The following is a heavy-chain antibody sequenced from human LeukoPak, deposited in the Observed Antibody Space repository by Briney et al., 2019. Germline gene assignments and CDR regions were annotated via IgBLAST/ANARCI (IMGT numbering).Heavy chain of an antibody. J-gene: IGHJ4*02. CDR2: IYYTGST. CDR1: GDSVTSYY. V-gene: IGHV4-59*02. CDR3: ARDYPIVGATDGGDY. D-gene: IGHD1-26*01. Sequence: SETLSLTCTVSGDSVTSYYWSWVRQPPGKGLEWIGYIYYTGSTNYNPSLKSRVTMSVDTSKNQFSLKLSSVTAADTAVYYCARDYPIVGATDGGDYWGQGTLVTVSS.